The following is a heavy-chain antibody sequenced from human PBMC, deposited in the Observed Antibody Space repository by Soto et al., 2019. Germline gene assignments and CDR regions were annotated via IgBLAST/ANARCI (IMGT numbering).Heavy chain of an antibody. CDR3: AKDGKNYSWDY. Sequence: YNMHWVRQAPGKGLAWVSLISWDGGSTYYADAVKGRFTISRDNSKNSLYLQMNSLRTEDTALYYCAKDGKNYSWDYWGQGTLVTVSS. CDR1: YN. D-gene: IGHD1-7*01. CDR2: ISWDGGST. V-gene: IGHV3-43*01. J-gene: IGHJ4*02.